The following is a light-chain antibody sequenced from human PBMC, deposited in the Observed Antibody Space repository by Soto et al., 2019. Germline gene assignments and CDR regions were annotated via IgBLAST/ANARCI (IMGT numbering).Light chain of an antibody. V-gene: IGKV1-9*01. Sequence: DIQLTQSPSFLSASVGDRVTITCRASQGISSYLAWYQQKPGKAPKLLIYAASTLQSGVPSRFSGSGSGTEFTLTISSLQPEDFATYYCQQINSYPLTIGEGTKVDIK. CDR2: AAS. J-gene: IGKJ4*01. CDR1: QGISSY. CDR3: QQINSYPLT.